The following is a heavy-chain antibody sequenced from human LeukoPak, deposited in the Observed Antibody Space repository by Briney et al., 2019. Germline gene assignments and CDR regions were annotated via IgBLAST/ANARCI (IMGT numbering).Heavy chain of an antibody. CDR2: IYHSGST. D-gene: IGHD1-1*01. CDR1: GYSISSGYY. J-gene: IGHJ5*02. V-gene: IGHV4-38-2*02. CDR3: ARDQSNEGFDP. Sequence: SSETLSLTCTVSGYSISSGYYWGWIRQPPGKGLEWIGSIYHSGSTYYNPSLKSRVTISVDTSKNQFSLKLSSVTAADTAVYYCARDQSNEGFDPWGQGTLVTVSS.